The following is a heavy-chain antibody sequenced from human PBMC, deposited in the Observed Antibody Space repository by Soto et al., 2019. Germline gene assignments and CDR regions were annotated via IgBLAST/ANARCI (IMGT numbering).Heavy chain of an antibody. CDR2: IIPFFGTS. J-gene: IGHJ6*02. CDR3: ARVGHITNYGMAV. D-gene: IGHD1-26*01. Sequence: QVQLVQSGAEVKNPGSSVKVSCEASGGTFSSYPINWVRQAPGQGLEWMGGIIPFFGTSNYAQKFQGRVTITADDSTSTAYMELRSLRSEDTAVYYCARVGHITNYGMAVWGQGTTVTVSS. CDR1: GGTFSSYP. V-gene: IGHV1-69*01.